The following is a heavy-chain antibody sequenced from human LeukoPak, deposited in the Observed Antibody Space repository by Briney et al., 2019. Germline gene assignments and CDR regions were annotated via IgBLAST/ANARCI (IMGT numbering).Heavy chain of an antibody. CDR3: ARSDSSGWLDY. D-gene: IGHD6-19*01. CDR1: GYTFTGKF. Sequence: ASVKVSCKASGYTFTGKFIHWVRQAPGQGLEWMGWINPNSGGSDYAQKFQGRVTMTRDTSISTAYMELSSLRSDDTAVYYCARSDSSGWLDYWGQGTLVTVSS. CDR2: INPNSGGS. J-gene: IGHJ4*02. V-gene: IGHV1-2*02.